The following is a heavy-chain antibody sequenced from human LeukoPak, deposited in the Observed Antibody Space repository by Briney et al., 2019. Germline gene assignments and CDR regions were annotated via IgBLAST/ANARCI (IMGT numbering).Heavy chain of an antibody. Sequence: PGGSLRLSCVASEFTVRSNYMSWVRQAPGKGLEWVSVLHSGGDTYYADSVKGRFTISRDDSKNTLYLQVNSLRAEDTALYYCAKGAYDYIEMGYFDDWGQGTLVTVSS. CDR3: AKGAYDYIEMGYFDD. J-gene: IGHJ4*02. CDR2: LHSGGDT. V-gene: IGHV3-53*01. CDR1: EFTVRSNY. D-gene: IGHD5-12*01.